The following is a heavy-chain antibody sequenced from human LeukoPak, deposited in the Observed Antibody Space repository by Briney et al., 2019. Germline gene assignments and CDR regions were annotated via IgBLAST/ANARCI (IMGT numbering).Heavy chain of an antibody. D-gene: IGHD6-19*01. Sequence: ASVKVSCKASGYTFTSYDINWVRQATGQGLEWMGWMNPNRGNTGYAQKFQGRVTMTRNTSISTAYMELSSLRSEDTAVYYCARVGYSSGWFDYYYGMDVWGQGTTVTVSS. CDR3: ARVGYSSGWFDYYYGMDV. V-gene: IGHV1-8*01. CDR2: MNPNRGNT. J-gene: IGHJ6*02. CDR1: GYTFTSYD.